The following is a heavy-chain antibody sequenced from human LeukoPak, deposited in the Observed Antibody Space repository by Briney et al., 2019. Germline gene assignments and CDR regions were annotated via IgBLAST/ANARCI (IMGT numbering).Heavy chain of an antibody. J-gene: IGHJ5*02. CDR1: GGSISSSSYY. CDR2: IYYSGST. D-gene: IGHD2-21*01. V-gene: IGHV4-39*01. CDR3: ARGRRVVMKYNWFDP. Sequence: SETLSLTCTVSGGSISSSSYYWGWIRQPPGKGLEWIGSIYYSGSTYYNPSLKSRVTISVDTSKNQFSLKLSSVTAADTAVYYCARGRRVVMKYNWFDPWGQGTLVTVSS.